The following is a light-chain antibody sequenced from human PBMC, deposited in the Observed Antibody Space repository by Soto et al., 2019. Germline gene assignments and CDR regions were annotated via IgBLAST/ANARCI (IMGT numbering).Light chain of an antibody. CDR2: EVS. Sequence: QSALTQPASVSGSPGQSITISCTGTSSDVGKYNYVSWYQQHPAKAPKLMIFEVSNRPSGVSNRFSGSKSGNTASLTISGLQAEDEAEYYCSSYTGSSINTVVFGGGTKLPVL. CDR3: SSYTGSSINTVV. V-gene: IGLV2-14*01. J-gene: IGLJ2*01. CDR1: SSDVGKYNY.